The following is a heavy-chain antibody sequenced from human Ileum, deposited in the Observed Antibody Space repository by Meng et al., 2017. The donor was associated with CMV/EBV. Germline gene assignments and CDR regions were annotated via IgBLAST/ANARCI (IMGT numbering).Heavy chain of an antibody. CDR1: GSCSGYY. CDR2: INHSGST. CDR3: ARETYYYGSGSYSPLDP. J-gene: IGHJ5*02. D-gene: IGHD3-10*01. Sequence: GSCSGYYWSWTRQPPGKGLEWIGEINHSGSTNYSPSLKSRVPISVDTSKNQFSLKLSSVTAADTAVYYCARETYYYGSGSYSPLDPWGQGTLVTVSS. V-gene: IGHV4-34*01.